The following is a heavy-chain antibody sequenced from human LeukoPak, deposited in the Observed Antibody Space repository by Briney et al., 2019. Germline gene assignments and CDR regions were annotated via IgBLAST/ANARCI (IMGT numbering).Heavy chain of an antibody. CDR2: IIPIFGTA. D-gene: IGHD5-18*01. CDR3: ATKRGYSYGSPH. J-gene: IGHJ4*02. CDR1: GGTFSSYA. Sequence: ASVKVSCKASGGTFSSYAISWVRQAPGQGLEWMGGIIPIFGTANYAQKFQGRVTITADESTSTAYMELSSLRSEDTAVYYCATKRGYSYGSPHWGQGTLVTVSS. V-gene: IGHV1-69*13.